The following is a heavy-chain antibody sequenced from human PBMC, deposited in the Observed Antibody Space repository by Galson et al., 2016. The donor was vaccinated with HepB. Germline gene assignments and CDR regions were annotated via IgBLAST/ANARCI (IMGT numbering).Heavy chain of an antibody. CDR2: MNSDGSST. CDR3: ARVGAVAGRAFDF. D-gene: IGHD6-19*01. J-gene: IGHJ4*02. CDR1: GFTFSSYW. Sequence: SLRLSCAASGFTFSSYWMHWVRQAPGKGLVWVSRMNSDGSSTRYADSVKGRFTISRDNAKNTVYLQMSSLRAEDTAVYYCARVGAVAGRAFDFWGQGTLVTVSS. V-gene: IGHV3-74*01.